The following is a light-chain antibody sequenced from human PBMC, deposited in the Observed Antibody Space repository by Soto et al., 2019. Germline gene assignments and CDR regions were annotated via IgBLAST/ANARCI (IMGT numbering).Light chain of an antibody. CDR2: RAS. J-gene: IGKJ1*01. Sequence: NVLTQSPGTLSLSPGERATLSCRASQSLSGNYLAWYQQKPGQAPRVLIYRASIRATGISDRFSGSGSGTDFTLTISRLEPEDFAAYYCQHYGASPWTFGQGTKVEIK. CDR1: QSLSGNY. V-gene: IGKV3-20*01. CDR3: QHYGASPWT.